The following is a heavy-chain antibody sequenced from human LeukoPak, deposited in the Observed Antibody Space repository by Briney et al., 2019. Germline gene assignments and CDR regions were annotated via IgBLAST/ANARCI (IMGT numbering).Heavy chain of an antibody. CDR1: GDSVSGNSGA. V-gene: IGHV6-1*01. D-gene: IGHD6-19*01. CDR2: TYYRSKWYN. CDR3: ASENGIAVAGTFDY. J-gene: IGHJ4*02. Sequence: SQTLSLTCVISGDSVSGNSGAWNWIRQSPSRGLEWLGRTYYRSKWYNDYAVSVKSRITINPDTSKNQFSLQLNSVTPEDTAVYYCASENGIAVAGTFDYWGQGTLVTVSS.